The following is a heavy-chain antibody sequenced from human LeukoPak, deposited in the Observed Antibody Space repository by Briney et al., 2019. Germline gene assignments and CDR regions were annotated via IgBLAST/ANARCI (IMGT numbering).Heavy chain of an antibody. CDR2: INPSGGST. D-gene: IGHD6-13*01. V-gene: IGHV1-46*01. CDR1: GYTFTSYY. J-gene: IGHJ2*01. Sequence: ASVKVSCKASGYTFTSYYMHWVRQAPGQGLEWMGIINPSGGSTSYAQKFQGRVTMTRDTSTSTVYMELSSLRSEDTAVYYCARGAIAEDGTPYWYFDLWGRGTLVTVSS. CDR3: ARGAIAEDGTPYWYFDL.